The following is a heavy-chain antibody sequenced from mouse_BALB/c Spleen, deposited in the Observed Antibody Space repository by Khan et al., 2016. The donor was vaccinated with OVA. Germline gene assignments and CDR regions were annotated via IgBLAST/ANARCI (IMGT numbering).Heavy chain of an antibody. Sequence: EVQLQESGAELVKPGASVKLSCTASGFNIKDTYMHWVKQRPEQGLEWIGRIDPANGNTKYDPKFQGKATITADTSSNTAYLQLSSPTSEDTAVYYCAITTVVRYYAMDYWGQGTSVTVSS. V-gene: IGHV14-3*02. CDR1: GFNIKDTY. CDR3: AITTVVRYYAMDY. CDR2: IDPANGNT. D-gene: IGHD1-1*01. J-gene: IGHJ4*01.